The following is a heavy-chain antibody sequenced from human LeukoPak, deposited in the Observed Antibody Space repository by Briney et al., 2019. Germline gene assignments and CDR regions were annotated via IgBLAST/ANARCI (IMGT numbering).Heavy chain of an antibody. V-gene: IGHV3-53*01. J-gene: IGHJ4*02. D-gene: IGHD5-18*01. CDR3: ARVYSYDPYYFDY. CDR2: IYSGGST. Sequence: GGSLRLSCAASGFPVSINYMSWVRQAPGKGLEWVSVIYSGGSTHYADPVKGRFTISRDNSKNTLYLQMNSLRAEDTAVYYCARVYSYDPYYFDYWGQGTLVTVSS. CDR1: GFPVSINY.